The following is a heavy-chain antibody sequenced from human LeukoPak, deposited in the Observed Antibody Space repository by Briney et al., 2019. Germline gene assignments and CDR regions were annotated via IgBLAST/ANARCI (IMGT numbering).Heavy chain of an antibody. V-gene: IGHV3-21*01. D-gene: IGHD3-10*01. J-gene: IGHJ6*02. CDR1: GFIFSSYS. CDR3: ARDKRHYGYYGMDV. Sequence: PGGSLRLSCAASGFIFSSYSMSWVRQTPGKGLEWVSGIIGSGVTTYYADSVKGRFTTSRDNAKNSLYLQMNSLRAEDTAVYYCARDKRHYGYYGMDVWGQGTTVTVSS. CDR2: IIGSGVTT.